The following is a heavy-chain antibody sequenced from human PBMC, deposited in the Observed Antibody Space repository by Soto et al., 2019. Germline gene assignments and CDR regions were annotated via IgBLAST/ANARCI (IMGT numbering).Heavy chain of an antibody. D-gene: IGHD1-26*01. V-gene: IGHV3-30*18. Sequence: QVQLVESGGGVVQPGRSLRLSCAASGFTFSRYGMHWARQAPGKGLEWVAVISYDGSNKYYADSVKGRFTISRDNSKNTLYLQMNSLRAEDTAVYYCAKDLAFTGAFDYWGQGTLVTVSS. CDR1: GFTFSRYG. J-gene: IGHJ4*02. CDR3: AKDLAFTGAFDY. CDR2: ISYDGSNK.